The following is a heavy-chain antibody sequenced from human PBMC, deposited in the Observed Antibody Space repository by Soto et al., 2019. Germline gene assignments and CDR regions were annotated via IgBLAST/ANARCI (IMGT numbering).Heavy chain of an antibody. Sequence: QITLKESGPTLVKPTQTLTLTCTFSGFSLSTSGVGVGWIRQPPGKALEWLALIFWDDDKLYSPSLKSRLTITKVTSKNPVVFTLTNMDPVNTATYFCAHSPLWFGAGRYFDYWGQGTLVTVSS. CDR2: IFWDDDK. J-gene: IGHJ4*02. CDR1: GFSLSTSGVG. CDR3: AHSPLWFGAGRYFDY. D-gene: IGHD3-10*01. V-gene: IGHV2-5*02.